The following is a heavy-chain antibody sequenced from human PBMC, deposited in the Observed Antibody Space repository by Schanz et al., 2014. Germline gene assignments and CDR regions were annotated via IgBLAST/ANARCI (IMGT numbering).Heavy chain of an antibody. CDR3: ATGPHIVVAFDY. CDR1: GSIFSKLL. Sequence: QVQLVQSGAEVKKPGASVKVSCKVSGSIFSKLLMHWVRQGPAKGLEWMGGFDPKKGEAIYAQKFQGRVTMTEDTSTGTAYMELRSLTSKDTAVYYCATGPHIVVAFDYWGQGTLVTVSS. V-gene: IGHV1-24*01. D-gene: IGHD2-21*01. J-gene: IGHJ4*02. CDR2: FDPKKGEA.